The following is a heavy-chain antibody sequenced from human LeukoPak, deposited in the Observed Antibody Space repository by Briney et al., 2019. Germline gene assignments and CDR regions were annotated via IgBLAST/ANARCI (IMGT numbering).Heavy chain of an antibody. Sequence: GASVKVSCKASGYTFTSYDINWVRQAPGQGLEWMGWINPNSGGTNYAQKFQGRVTMTRDTSISTAYMEVSRLRSDDTAVYYCARDIMITFGGVIATKTFDYWGQGTLVTVSS. D-gene: IGHD3-16*02. V-gene: IGHV1-2*02. CDR2: INPNSGGT. CDR1: GYTFTSYD. J-gene: IGHJ4*02. CDR3: ARDIMITFGGVIATKTFDY.